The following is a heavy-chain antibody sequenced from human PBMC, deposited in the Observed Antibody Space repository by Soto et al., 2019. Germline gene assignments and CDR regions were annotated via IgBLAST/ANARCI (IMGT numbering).Heavy chain of an antibody. CDR3: ARQPSVEWLLWYFDY. CDR1: GDSISSSTYS. J-gene: IGHJ4*02. Sequence: PSETLSLTCTVSGDSISSSTYSWGWIRQPPGKGLEYIGTIYYSGKTYYNWPLESRVTISLDTSKNQFSLKLTSVTAADTAVYYCARQPSVEWLLWYFDYWGQGTLVTVSS. V-gene: IGHV4-39*01. D-gene: IGHD3-3*01. CDR2: IYYSGKT.